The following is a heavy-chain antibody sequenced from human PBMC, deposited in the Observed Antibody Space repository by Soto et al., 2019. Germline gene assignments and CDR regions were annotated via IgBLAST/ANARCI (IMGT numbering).Heavy chain of an antibody. CDR1: GYTFTSYA. CDR2: INAGNGNT. V-gene: IGHV1-3*01. D-gene: IGHD3-22*01. J-gene: IGHJ4*02. CDR3: ARVGYYYDSSGYYFAY. Sequence: ASVMVSCTSSGYTFTSYAMHWVRQAPGERLEWMGWINAGNGNTKYSQKFQGRVTITRDTSASTAYMELSSLRSEDTAVYYCARVGYYYDSSGYYFAYWGQGTLVTVSS.